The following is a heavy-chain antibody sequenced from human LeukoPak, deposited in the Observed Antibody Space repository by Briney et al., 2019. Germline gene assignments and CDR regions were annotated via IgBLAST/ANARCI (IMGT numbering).Heavy chain of an antibody. V-gene: IGHV4-59*08. CDR1: GGSISIYY. J-gene: IGHJ6*02. CDR2: IYYSGST. Sequence: SETLSLTCTVSGGSISIYYWSWIRQPPGKGLEWIGYIYYSGSTNYNPSLKSRVTISVDTSKNQFSLKLSSVTAADTAVYYCARTSGGSYYYYYYGMDVWGQGTTVTVSS. D-gene: IGHD2-15*01. CDR3: ARTSGGSYYYYYYGMDV.